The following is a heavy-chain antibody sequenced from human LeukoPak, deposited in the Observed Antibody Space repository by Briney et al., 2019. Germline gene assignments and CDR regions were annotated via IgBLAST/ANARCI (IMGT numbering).Heavy chain of an antibody. CDR2: ISAYNGNT. CDR3: ARDFYDFLTGYYIGY. D-gene: IGHD3-9*01. V-gene: IGHV1-18*01. Sequence: GASVKVSCKASGYTLTSYGINWVRQAPGQGLEWMGWISAYNGNTQYAQKLQDRVTMTTDTSTSTAYMELRSLRSDDTAVYYCARDFYDFLTGYYIGYWGQGTLVTVSS. CDR1: GYTLTSYG. J-gene: IGHJ4*02.